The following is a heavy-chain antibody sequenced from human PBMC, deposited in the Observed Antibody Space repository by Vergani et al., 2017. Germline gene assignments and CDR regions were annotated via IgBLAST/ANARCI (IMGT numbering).Heavy chain of an antibody. CDR2: IYYSGST. D-gene: IGHD2-2*03. CDR1: GGSISSYY. Sequence: QVQLQESGPGLVKPSETLSLTCTVSGGSISSYYWSWIRQPPGKGLEWIGYIYYSGSTNYNPSLKSRVTISVDTSKNQFSLKLSSVTAADTAVYYWARMDIVVVPAGRRGWFDPGGQGTLVTVSS. CDR3: ARMDIVVVPAGRRGWFDP. V-gene: IGHV4-59*01. J-gene: IGHJ5*02.